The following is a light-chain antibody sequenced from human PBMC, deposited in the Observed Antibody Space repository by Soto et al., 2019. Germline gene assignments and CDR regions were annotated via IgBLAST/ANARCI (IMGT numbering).Light chain of an antibody. CDR3: QQACNLPP. V-gene: IGKV3D-7*01. J-gene: IGKJ4*01. CDR2: GAS. CDR1: QSVSSSS. Sequence: PGERVTLSCRASQSVSSSSLTWYHQKPGQAPRLLIYGASTRATSIPVRFSGSGSGTDFTLTISSLQPEDFAVYYCQQACNLPPFGGGTKVEI.